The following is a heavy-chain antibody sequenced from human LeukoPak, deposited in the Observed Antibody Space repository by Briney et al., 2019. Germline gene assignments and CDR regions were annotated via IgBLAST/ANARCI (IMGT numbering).Heavy chain of an antibody. CDR1: GFTFSNYA. J-gene: IGHJ3*02. Sequence: PGGSLRLSCAASGFTFSNYAMSWVRQAPGKGLEWVAVIWYDGSNKYYADSVKGRFTISRDNSKNTLYLQMNSLRAEDTAVYYCARERYPQSFDDAFDIWGQGTMVTVSS. CDR3: ARERYPQSFDDAFDI. V-gene: IGHV3-33*08. CDR2: IWYDGSNK. D-gene: IGHD3-9*01.